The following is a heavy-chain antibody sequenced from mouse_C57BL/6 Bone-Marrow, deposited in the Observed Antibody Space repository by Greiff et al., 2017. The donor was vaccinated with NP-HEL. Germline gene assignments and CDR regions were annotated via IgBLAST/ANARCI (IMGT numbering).Heavy chain of an antibody. J-gene: IGHJ2*01. V-gene: IGHV1-81*01. Sequence: VQLQQSGAELARPGASVKLSCTASGYTFTSYGISWVKQRTGQGLEWIGAIYPRSGNTYYTEKFKGKATLTADKSSSTAYMELRSLTSEDSAVYFCAREGELGRDFDYWGQGTTLTVSS. CDR3: AREGELGRDFDY. D-gene: IGHD4-1*01. CDR1: GYTFTSYG. CDR2: IYPRSGNT.